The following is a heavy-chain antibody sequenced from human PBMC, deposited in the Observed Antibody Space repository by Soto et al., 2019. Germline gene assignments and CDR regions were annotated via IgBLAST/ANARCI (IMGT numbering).Heavy chain of an antibody. CDR2: ISHDGRNI. J-gene: IGHJ4*02. V-gene: IGHV3-30*03. CDR1: GFIFSSYG. Sequence: QVQLVESGGGVVQPGRSLRLSCAASGFIFSSYGMHWVRQAPGKGLEWVALISHDGRNIYSADSVKGRFTISRDNSKNTLYLQMNSLRAEDTAVYYCSREGLRWTDYWGQGTRVTVSS. D-gene: IGHD4-17*01. CDR3: SREGLRWTDY.